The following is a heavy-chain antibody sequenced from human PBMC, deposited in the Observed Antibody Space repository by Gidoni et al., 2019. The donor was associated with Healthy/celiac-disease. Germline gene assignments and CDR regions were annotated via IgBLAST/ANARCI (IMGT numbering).Heavy chain of an antibody. D-gene: IGHD6-13*01. J-gene: IGHJ6*02. CDR2: IWYDGSNK. V-gene: IGHV3-33*01. CDR1: GFTFSRYG. CDR3: ASMSIAAAGIWNYYYYGMDV. Sequence: QVQLVESGGGVVQPGRSLRLSCAASGFTFSRYGMPWVRQAPGKGLEWVAVIWYDGSNKYYADSVKGRFTISRDNSKNTLYLQMNSLRAEDTAVYYCASMSIAAAGIWNYYYYGMDVWGQGTTVTVSS.